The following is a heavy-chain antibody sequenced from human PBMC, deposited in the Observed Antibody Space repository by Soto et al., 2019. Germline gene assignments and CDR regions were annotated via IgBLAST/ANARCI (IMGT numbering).Heavy chain of an antibody. CDR3: ARGIVVPAAIGWGWFDP. D-gene: IGHD2-2*01. Sequence: QVQLVQSGAEVKKPGASVKVSCKASGYTFTSYAMHWVRQAPGQRLEWMGWINAGNGNTKYSQKFQGRVTITRDTSASTAYMELSSRRSEDTAVYYCARGIVVPAAIGWGWFDPWGQGTLVTVSS. V-gene: IGHV1-3*01. J-gene: IGHJ5*02. CDR1: GYTFTSYA. CDR2: INAGNGNT.